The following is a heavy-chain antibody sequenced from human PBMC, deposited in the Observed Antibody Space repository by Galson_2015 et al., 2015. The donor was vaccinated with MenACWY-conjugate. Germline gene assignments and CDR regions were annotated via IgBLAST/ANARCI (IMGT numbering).Heavy chain of an antibody. J-gene: IGHJ6*03. CDR2: IKSQTDGGKI. V-gene: IGHV3-15*01. CDR3: TTHKPDSWGGLLFHFYMDV. CDR1: AFTFSNAY. D-gene: IGHD2-21*01. Sequence: SLRLSCADSAFTFSNAYMSWVRQAPGKGLEWVGRIKSQTDGGKIDYAAPVKGRFTISRDDSKNTLYLQMNSLKIEDTAVYYCTTHKPDSWGGLLFHFYMDVWGKGTTVTVSS.